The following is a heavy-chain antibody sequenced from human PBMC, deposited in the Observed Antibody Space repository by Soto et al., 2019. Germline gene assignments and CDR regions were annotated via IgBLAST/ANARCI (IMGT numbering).Heavy chain of an antibody. Sequence: VQLQQWGAGLLKPSETLSLTCAVYGGSFSGYYWSWIRQPPGKGLEWVSAIKSGGETTYYPDSVKGRFTISRDNSKNTLYMQMNSLRAEDTAIYYCAKAPRGGHYGDWYFDLWGRGTLVTVSS. CDR3: AKAPRGGHYGDWYFDL. CDR2: IKSGGETT. CDR1: GGSFSGYY. J-gene: IGHJ2*01. D-gene: IGHD3-10*01. V-gene: IGHV3-23*01.